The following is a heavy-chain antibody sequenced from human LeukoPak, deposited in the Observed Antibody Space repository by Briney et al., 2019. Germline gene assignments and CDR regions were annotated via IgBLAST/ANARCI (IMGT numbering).Heavy chain of an antibody. D-gene: IGHD3/OR15-3a*01. J-gene: IGHJ4*02. V-gene: IGHV4-59*08. CDR1: GGSISSYY. Sequence: SETLSLTCTVSGGSISSYYWSWIRQPPGKGLEWIGYIYYSGSTNYNPSLKSRVTISVDTSKNQFSLRLTSVTAADTAVYYCARQTGSGLFILPGGQGTLVTVSS. CDR3: ARQTGSGLFILP. CDR2: IYYSGST.